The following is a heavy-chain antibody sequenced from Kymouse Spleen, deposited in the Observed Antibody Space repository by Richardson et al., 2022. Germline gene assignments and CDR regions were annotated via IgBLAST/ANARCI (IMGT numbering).Heavy chain of an antibody. CDR3: AKDGTGTTDYYYYYGMDV. CDR1: GFTFSSYG. D-gene: IGHD1-7*01. CDR2: ISYDGSNK. V-gene: IGHV3-30*18. J-gene: IGHJ6*02. Sequence: QVQLVESGGGVVQPGRSLRLSCAASGFTFSSYGMHWVRQAPGKGLEWVAVISYDGSNKYYADSVKGRFTISRDNSKNTLYLQMNSLRAEDTAVYYCAKDGTGTTDYYYYYGMDVWGQGTTVTVSS.